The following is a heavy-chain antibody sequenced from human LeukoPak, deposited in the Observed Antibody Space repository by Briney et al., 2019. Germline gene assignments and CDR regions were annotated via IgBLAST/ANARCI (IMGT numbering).Heavy chain of an antibody. CDR3: VRTMTTVLTDFDY. J-gene: IGHJ4*02. D-gene: IGHD4/OR15-4a*01. CDR2: MYYSGST. CDR1: GGSISSSSYY. Sequence: PSETLSLTCTVSGGSISSSSYYWGWIRQPPGKGLEWIGSMYYSGSTYYNPSLKSRVTISVDTSKNQFYLKLNSVTAADTAVYYCVRTMTTVLTDFDYWGQGTLVTVSS. V-gene: IGHV4-39*01.